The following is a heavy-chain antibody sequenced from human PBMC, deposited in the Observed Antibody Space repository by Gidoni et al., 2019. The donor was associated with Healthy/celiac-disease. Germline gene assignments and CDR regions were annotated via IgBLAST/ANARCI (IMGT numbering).Heavy chain of an antibody. Sequence: QVQLVQSGAAVKKPGASVQVSCKASGYTFTSYAMHWVRQAPGQRLEWMGWINAGNGNTKYSQKFQGRVTITRDTSASTAYMELSSLRSEDTAVYYCARIGYSSPRGWFDPWGQGTLVTVSS. CDR1: GYTFTSYA. CDR3: ARIGYSSPRGWFDP. D-gene: IGHD6-13*01. J-gene: IGHJ5*02. V-gene: IGHV1-3*01. CDR2: INAGNGNT.